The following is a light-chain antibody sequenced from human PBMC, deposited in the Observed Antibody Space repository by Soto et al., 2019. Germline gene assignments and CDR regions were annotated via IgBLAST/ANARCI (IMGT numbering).Light chain of an antibody. Sequence: EIVMTQSPATLSVSPGERVTLSCRASQNVRTNLAWYQQKPDQAPRPLIYGASTRATGVPARFSGSGSGTEFTLTISSLQSEDFAVYYCQHYNNLWGFGGGTKVEIK. CDR2: GAS. CDR1: QNVRTN. V-gene: IGKV3-15*01. CDR3: QHYNNLWG. J-gene: IGKJ4*01.